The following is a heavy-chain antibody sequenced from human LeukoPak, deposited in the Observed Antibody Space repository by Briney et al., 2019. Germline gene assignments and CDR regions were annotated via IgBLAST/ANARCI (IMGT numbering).Heavy chain of an antibody. CDR2: ISAYNGNT. CDR3: ARSRWYPPFDY. J-gene: IGHJ4*02. CDR1: GYTFTSYY. V-gene: IGHV1-18*04. Sequence: ASVKVSCKASGYTFTSYYMHWVRQAPGQGLEWMGWISAYNGNTNYAQKLQGRVTMTTDTSTSTAYMELRSLRSDDTAVYYCARSRWYPPFDYWGQGTLVTVSS. D-gene: IGHD4-23*01.